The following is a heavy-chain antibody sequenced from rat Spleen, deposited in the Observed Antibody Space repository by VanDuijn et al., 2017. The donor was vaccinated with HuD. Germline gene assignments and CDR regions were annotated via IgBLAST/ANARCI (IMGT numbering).Heavy chain of an antibody. CDR2: INTGSGGT. Sequence: QVQLQQSGAELAKPGSSVKISCKASDYTFTSYYISWIKQTTGQGLEFIGYINTGSGGTNYNEKFKDKATLTVDKSSNTAFMQLSSLTPDDSAVYFCARRAYYGEDYWGQGVMVTVSS. CDR3: ARRAYYGEDY. D-gene: IGHD1-6*01. J-gene: IGHJ2*01. V-gene: IGHV1-43*01. CDR1: DYTFTSYY.